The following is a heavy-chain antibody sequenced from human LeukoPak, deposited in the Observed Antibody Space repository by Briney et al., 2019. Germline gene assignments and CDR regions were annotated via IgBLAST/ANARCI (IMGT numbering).Heavy chain of an antibody. J-gene: IGHJ4*02. CDR1: GYTFTGYY. Sequence: ASVRVSCKASGYTFTGYYMYWVRQAPGQGLEWMGWINPNSGGTNCTQKFQGRVTMTRDTSISTAYMELSRLRSDDTAVYFCARVQSMYSSSWCDYWGQGTLVTVSS. CDR3: ARVQSMYSSSWCDY. D-gene: IGHD6-13*01. CDR2: INPNSGGT. V-gene: IGHV1-2*02.